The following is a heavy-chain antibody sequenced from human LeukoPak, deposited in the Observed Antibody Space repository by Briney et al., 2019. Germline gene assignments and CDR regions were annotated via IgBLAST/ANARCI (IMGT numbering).Heavy chain of an antibody. D-gene: IGHD3-22*01. Sequence: GRSLTLSCAASGFSFSSDWMSWVRQAPGKGLEWVGNIKEDGSEKNYVDSVKGRFTISRDNAKNSLYLQMNSLRAEDTAVYYCARKDSSPRAFYYWGQGTLVTVSS. J-gene: IGHJ4*02. V-gene: IGHV3-7*01. CDR1: GFSFSSDW. CDR2: IKEDGSEK. CDR3: ARKDSSPRAFYY.